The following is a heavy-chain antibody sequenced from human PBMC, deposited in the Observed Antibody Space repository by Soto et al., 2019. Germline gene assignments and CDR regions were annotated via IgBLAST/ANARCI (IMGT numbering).Heavy chain of an antibody. CDR2: IQPEGSEK. CDR1: GFTFSAYW. V-gene: IGHV3-7*01. J-gene: IGHJ4*02. CDR3: ARDPGIAAAGTVGYFDF. Sequence: GGSLRLSCAASGFTFSAYWMTWVRQAPGKGLGWVASIQPEGSEKNYVDSLKGRFTISRDNAKKSLFLQMNGLRVEDTGLYYCARDPGIAAAGTVGYFDFWGQGILVTVSS. D-gene: IGHD6-25*01.